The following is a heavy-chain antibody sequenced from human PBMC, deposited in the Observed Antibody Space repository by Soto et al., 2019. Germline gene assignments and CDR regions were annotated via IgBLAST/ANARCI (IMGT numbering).Heavy chain of an antibody. CDR2: INPSGGST. CDR1: GYTFTSYY. J-gene: IGHJ6*02. D-gene: IGHD3-10*01. CDR3: ARGRNYYYGSGSYDTLFYGMDV. Sequence: GASVKVSCKASGYTFTSYYMHWVRQAPGQGLEWMGIINPSGGSTSYAQKFQGRVTMTRDTSTSTVYMELNSLRAEDTAVYYCARGRNYYYGSGSYDTLFYGMDVWGQGTTVTVSS. V-gene: IGHV1-46*01.